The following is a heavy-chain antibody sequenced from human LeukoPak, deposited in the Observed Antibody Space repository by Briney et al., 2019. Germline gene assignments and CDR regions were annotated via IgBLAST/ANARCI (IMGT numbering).Heavy chain of an antibody. J-gene: IGHJ4*02. Sequence: ASVRVSCKASGYTFNNYGISWVRQATGQGLEWMGWMNPNSGNTGYAQKFQGRVTMTRNTSISTAYMELSSLRSEDTAVYYCARGLYTMIRGVIIYWGQGTLVTVSS. CDR3: ARGLYTMIRGVIIY. V-gene: IGHV1-8*02. CDR2: MNPNSGNT. D-gene: IGHD3-10*01. CDR1: GYTFNNYG.